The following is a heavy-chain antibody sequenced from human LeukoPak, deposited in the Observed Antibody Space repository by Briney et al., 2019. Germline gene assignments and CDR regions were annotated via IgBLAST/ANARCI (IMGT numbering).Heavy chain of an antibody. J-gene: IGHJ4*02. Sequence: TSETLSLTCTVSGGSISSYYWSWIRQPPGKGLEWIGYIYYSGSTNYNPSLKSRVTISVDTSKNQFSLKLSSVTAADTAVYYCARAAVAGTADYWGQGTLVTVSS. CDR3: ARAAVAGTADY. CDR2: IYYSGST. CDR1: GGSISSYY. V-gene: IGHV4-59*01. D-gene: IGHD6-19*01.